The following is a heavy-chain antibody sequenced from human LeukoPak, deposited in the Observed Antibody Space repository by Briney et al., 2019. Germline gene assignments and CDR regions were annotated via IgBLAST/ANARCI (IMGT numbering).Heavy chain of an antibody. D-gene: IGHD2-21*02. J-gene: IGHJ6*02. Sequence: ASVKVSCKASGYTFTGYYMHWVRQAPGQGLEWMGWINPNSGGTNYAQKFQGRVTMTRDTSISTAYMELSRLRSDDTAVYYCARVGLGDCGGDCSKGGYYGMDVWGQGTTVTVSS. CDR1: GYTFTGYY. CDR3: ARVGLGDCGGDCSKGGYYGMDV. CDR2: INPNSGGT. V-gene: IGHV1-2*02.